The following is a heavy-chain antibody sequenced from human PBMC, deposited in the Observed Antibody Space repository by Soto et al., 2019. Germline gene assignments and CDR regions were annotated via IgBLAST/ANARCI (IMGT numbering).Heavy chain of an antibody. CDR3: AKDMGIAVAGTGDY. J-gene: IGHJ4*02. CDR1: GFTFDDYA. CDR2: ISWNCGSI. Sequence: EVQLVESGGGLVQPGRSLRLSCAASGFTFDDYAMHWVRQAPGKGLEWVSGISWNCGSIGYADSVKGRFTISRDNAKNSLYLQMDRLRAEDTALYYCAKDMGIAVAGTGDYWGQGTLVTVSS. D-gene: IGHD6-19*01. V-gene: IGHV3-9*01.